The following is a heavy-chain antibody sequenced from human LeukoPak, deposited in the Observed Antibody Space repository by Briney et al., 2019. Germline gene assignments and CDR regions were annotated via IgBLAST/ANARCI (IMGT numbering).Heavy chain of an antibody. D-gene: IGHD5-18*01. V-gene: IGHV4-59*13. CDR3: ARGTGYSYGLWYFDY. CDR2: IYYSGST. Sequence: PSETLSLTCTVSGGSISSYYWSWIRQPPGKGLEWIGYIYYSGSTNYNPSLKSRVTKSVDTSKNQFSLKLSSVTAADTAVYYCARGTGYSYGLWYFDYWGQGTLVTVSS. CDR1: GGSISSYY. J-gene: IGHJ4*02.